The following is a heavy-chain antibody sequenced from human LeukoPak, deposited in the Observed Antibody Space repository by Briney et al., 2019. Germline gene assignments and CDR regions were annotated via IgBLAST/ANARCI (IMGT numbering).Heavy chain of an antibody. CDR3: ARKRIAAAGDDEGFDY. V-gene: IGHV3-53*01. Sequence: GGSLRLSCSAPGFTVSNNYMSSVPQAPGKGLEWVSVIYSGGSTYYADSGKGRFTISRDNSNNTLYIQMNSMRAEDEAVYYCARKRIAAAGDDEGFDYWGQGTLVTVSS. CDR2: IYSGGST. CDR1: GFTVSNNY. J-gene: IGHJ4*02. D-gene: IGHD6-13*01.